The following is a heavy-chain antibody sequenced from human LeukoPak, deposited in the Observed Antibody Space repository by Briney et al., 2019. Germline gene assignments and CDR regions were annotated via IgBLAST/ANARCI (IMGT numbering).Heavy chain of an antibody. CDR1: GFTFTNNW. Sequence: GGSLRLSCTASGFTFTNNWMSWVRQAPGKGLEWVAKINQDGSVSDLVDSVKGRFTITRDNAKNSVYLQMNSPRAEDTAVYYCARREYCSGGSCKGFDPWGQGTLVTVSS. J-gene: IGHJ5*02. CDR3: ARREYCSGGSCKGFDP. V-gene: IGHV3-7*02. CDR2: INQDGSVS. D-gene: IGHD2-15*01.